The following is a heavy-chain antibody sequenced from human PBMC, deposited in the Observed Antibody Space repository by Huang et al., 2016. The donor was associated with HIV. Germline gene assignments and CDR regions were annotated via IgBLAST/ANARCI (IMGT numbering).Heavy chain of an antibody. V-gene: IGHV3-30*03. CDR3: ALKGDSSGWEYFRH. D-gene: IGHD6-19*01. CDR2: IAYDGSNK. Sequence: QVQLVESGGGVVQPGRSLRVSCAASGFIFSNYGRHWVRQAPGKGLDWLALIAYDGSNKYYTDSVKCRFSISRDNSKNTLYLQMNSLRAEDTAVYYCALKGDSSGWEYFRHWGQGTLVTVSS. CDR1: GFIFSNYG. J-gene: IGHJ1*01.